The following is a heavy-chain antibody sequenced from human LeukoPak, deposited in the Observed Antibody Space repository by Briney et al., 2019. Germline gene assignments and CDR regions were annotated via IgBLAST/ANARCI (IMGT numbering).Heavy chain of an antibody. J-gene: IGHJ4*02. D-gene: IGHD4-17*01. V-gene: IGHV3-21*01. CDR1: GFPFSNYY. CDR2: ISSSSNHL. Sequence: GGSLRLSCAASGFPFSNYYMNWVRQAPGKGLEWVSSISSSSNHLYYVDSVKGRFTISRDNAKNSVYLQMNSLRAEDTAVYYCARLFYGDYGYFDYWGQGTLVTVSS. CDR3: ARLFYGDYGYFDY.